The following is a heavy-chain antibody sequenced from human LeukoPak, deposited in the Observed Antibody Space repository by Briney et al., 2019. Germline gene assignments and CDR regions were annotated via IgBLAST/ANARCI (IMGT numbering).Heavy chain of an antibody. D-gene: IGHD2-15*01. CDR3: ARTLHTGSWCSFDY. CDR1: GYSITGGYF. J-gene: IGHJ4*02. Sequence: PSETLSLTCTVSGYSITGGYFWGWIRQPPGKRLEWIGNIYHTGSTWYNPSLKSRVTISLDTSKNQFSLKLSSVTAADTAVYYCARTLHTGSWCSFDYWGQGPLVTVSS. CDR2: IYHTGST. V-gene: IGHV4-38-2*02.